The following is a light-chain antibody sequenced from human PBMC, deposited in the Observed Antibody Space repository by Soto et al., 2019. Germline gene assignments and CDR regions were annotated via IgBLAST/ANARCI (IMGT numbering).Light chain of an antibody. CDR2: DVS. J-gene: IGLJ2*01. CDR3: NSYTRSSTVI. CDR1: SSDVAAYNY. V-gene: IGLV2-14*03. Sequence: QAASVSGSPGQSITISCTGTSSDVAAYNYVSWYQQHPGKAPKLIISDVSDRPSGVSNRFSGSKSGNTASLTISGLQAEDEAHYYCNSYTRSSTVIFGGGTKLTVL.